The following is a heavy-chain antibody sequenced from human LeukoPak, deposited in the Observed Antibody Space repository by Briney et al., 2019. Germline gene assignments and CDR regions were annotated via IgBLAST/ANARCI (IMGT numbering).Heavy chain of an antibody. D-gene: IGHD6-19*01. V-gene: IGHV3-30*03. CDR3: ATDQRYSSGWYEFDY. CDR1: GFTFSSYG. Sequence: GGSLRLSCAASGFTFSSYGMHWVRQAPGKGLEWVAVISYDGSNKYYADSVKGRFTISRDNSKNTLYLQMNSLRAEDTAVYYCATDQRYSSGWYEFDYWGQGTLVTVSS. J-gene: IGHJ4*02. CDR2: ISYDGSNK.